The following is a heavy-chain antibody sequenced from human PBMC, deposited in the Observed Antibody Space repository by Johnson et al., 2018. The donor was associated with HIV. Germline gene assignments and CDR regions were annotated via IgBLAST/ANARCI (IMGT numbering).Heavy chain of an antibody. V-gene: IGHV3-30*02. Sequence: QVQLVESGGGVVQPGGSLRLSCAASGFSFSSYGIHWVRQAPGRGLEWVAFTQYDGSNKYYADSVKGRFTISRDNSKNTLSLQMNSLRAEDTAVYYCARETDYGPPNAFDIWGQGTMVTVSS. D-gene: IGHD4-17*01. CDR2: TQYDGSNK. CDR1: GFSFSSYG. CDR3: ARETDYGPPNAFDI. J-gene: IGHJ3*02.